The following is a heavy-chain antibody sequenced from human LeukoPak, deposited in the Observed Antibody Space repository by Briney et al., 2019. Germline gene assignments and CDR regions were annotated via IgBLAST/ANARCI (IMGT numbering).Heavy chain of an antibody. D-gene: IGHD6-6*01. V-gene: IGHV4-59*01. Sequence: PSETLSLTCTVSGGSISSYYWSWIRQPPGKGLEWIGYIYYSGSINYNPSLKSRVTISVDTSKNQFSLKLSSVTAADTAVYYCARSYSSSSDYWGQGTLVTVSS. CDR1: GGSISSYY. CDR2: IYYSGSI. J-gene: IGHJ4*02. CDR3: ARSYSSSSDY.